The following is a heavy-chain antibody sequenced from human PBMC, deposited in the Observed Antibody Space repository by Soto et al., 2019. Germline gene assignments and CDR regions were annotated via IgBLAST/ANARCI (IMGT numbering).Heavy chain of an antibody. J-gene: IGHJ6*02. CDR3: AREPPLNGGVPAYGMDV. V-gene: IGHV1-46*01. CDR1: GYTFTSYY. D-gene: IGHD2-8*01. Sequence: ASVNVSCKASGYTFTSYYMHWVRQAPGQGLEWMGIINPSDGSTSYAQKFQGRVTMTRDTPTSTVYMELSSLRSEDTAVYYCAREPPLNGGVPAYGMDVWGQGTTVTVSS. CDR2: INPSDGST.